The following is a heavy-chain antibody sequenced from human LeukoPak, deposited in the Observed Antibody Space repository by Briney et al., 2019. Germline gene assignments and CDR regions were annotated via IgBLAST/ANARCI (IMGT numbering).Heavy chain of an antibody. V-gene: IGHV3-7*01. Sequence: PGESLRLSCAASGFTFTTYWMSWVRQAPGKGLEWVANINQDGSEKYFVDSVKGRFTISRDNAKNSLYLQMNSLRVEDTAVYYCARDCGYDFWSGYYSGIYDYWGQGTLVTVSS. D-gene: IGHD3-3*01. CDR2: INQDGSEK. J-gene: IGHJ4*02. CDR1: GFTFTTYW. CDR3: ARDCGYDFWSGYYSGIYDY.